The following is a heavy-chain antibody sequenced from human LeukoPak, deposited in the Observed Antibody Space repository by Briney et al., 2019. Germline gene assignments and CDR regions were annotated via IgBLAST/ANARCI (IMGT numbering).Heavy chain of an antibody. CDR2: IYYSGST. Sequence: SETLSLTCTVSGGSISSGGYYWSWIRQHPGKGLEWIGYIYYSGSTYYNPSLKSRVTISVDTSKNQFSLKLSSVTAADTAVYYCARERNGAPSDVWGQGTTVTVSS. J-gene: IGHJ6*02. D-gene: IGHD3-10*01. CDR1: GGSISSGGYY. V-gene: IGHV4-31*03. CDR3: ARERNGAPSDV.